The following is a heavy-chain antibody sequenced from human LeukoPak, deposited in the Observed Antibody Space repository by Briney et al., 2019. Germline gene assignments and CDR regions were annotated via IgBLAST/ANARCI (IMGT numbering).Heavy chain of an antibody. CDR1: GGSISSYY. CDR3: ATGYSSTWYYFDY. D-gene: IGHD6-13*01. CDR2: IYHSGST. J-gene: IGHJ4*02. V-gene: IGHV4-59*01. Sequence: PSETLSLTCTVSGGSISSYYWSWIRQPPGKGLEWIGYIYHSGSTNYNPSLKSRVTISADTSKDQFSLKLASVTAVDTAVYYCATGYSSTWYYFDYWGQGTLVTVSS.